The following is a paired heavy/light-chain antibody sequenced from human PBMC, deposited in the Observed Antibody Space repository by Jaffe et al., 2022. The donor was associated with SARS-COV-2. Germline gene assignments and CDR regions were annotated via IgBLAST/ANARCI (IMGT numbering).Heavy chain of an antibody. CDR3: AKSLIATAGTGAFDI. J-gene: IGHJ3*02. Sequence: EEQLLESGGGLVQSGGSLRLTCAASGFSFSTYALSWVRQAPGKGLEWVSGFSATGGDKYYADSVKGRFSISRDNSKNTLYLEMKSLRAEDTALYYCAKSLIATAGTGAFDIWGQGTMVTVSS. CDR2: FSATGGDK. V-gene: IGHV3-23*01. D-gene: IGHD6-13*01. CDR1: GFSFSTYA.
Light chain of an antibody. CDR1: QNVVIY. J-gene: IGKJ5*01. V-gene: IGKV3-11*01. CDR3: QQRKAWPIT. Sequence: EIVLTQSPATLSLSPGERATLSCRASQNVVIYLAWYQQKPGQAPRLLIYDTSNRATGIPARFSGGGSGTDFTLTISSLEPEDFAVYYCQQRKAWPITFGQGTRLEIK. CDR2: DTS.